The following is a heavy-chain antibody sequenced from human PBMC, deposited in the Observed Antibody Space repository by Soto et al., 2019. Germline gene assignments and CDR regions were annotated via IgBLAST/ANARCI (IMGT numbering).Heavy chain of an antibody. Sequence: PGGSLRLSCAASGFTFSSYSMNWVRQAPGKGLEWVSSISSGSSYIHYADSVKGRFTISRDNAKNSLYLQMNSLRAEDTAVYYCAREDCSGGSCYGLDYWGQGTLVTVSS. J-gene: IGHJ4*02. CDR2: ISSGSSYI. CDR3: AREDCSGGSCYGLDY. D-gene: IGHD2-15*01. CDR1: GFTFSSYS. V-gene: IGHV3-21*01.